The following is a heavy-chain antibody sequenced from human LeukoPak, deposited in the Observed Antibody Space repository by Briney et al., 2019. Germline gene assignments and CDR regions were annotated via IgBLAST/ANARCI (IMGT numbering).Heavy chain of an antibody. CDR2: MKQDGSEQ. V-gene: IGHV3-7*01. CDR3: ARDADWASDY. Sequence: GGSLRLSCVGSGFTFKNHWMVWVRQAPGKGLEWVANMKQDGSEQYYGDSVRGRSTISRDNAKNSLYLQMNSLRVADTAVYYCARDADWASDYWGQGTLVTVSS. D-gene: IGHD3/OR15-3a*01. J-gene: IGHJ4*02. CDR1: GFTFKNHW.